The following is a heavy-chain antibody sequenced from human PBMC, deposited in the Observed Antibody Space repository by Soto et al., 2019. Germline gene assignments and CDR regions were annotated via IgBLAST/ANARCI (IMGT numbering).Heavy chain of an antibody. D-gene: IGHD6-19*01. V-gene: IGHV3-33*06. CDR2: IWYDGSNK. Sequence: SLRLSCAASGFTFSSYGMHWVRQAPGKGLEWVAVIWYDGSNKYYADSVKGRFTISRDNSKNTLYLQMNSLRTEDTALYYCAKDLGIAVAGTNYYYYGMDVWGQGTTVTVSS. CDR3: AKDLGIAVAGTNYYYYGMDV. CDR1: GFTFSSYG. J-gene: IGHJ6*02.